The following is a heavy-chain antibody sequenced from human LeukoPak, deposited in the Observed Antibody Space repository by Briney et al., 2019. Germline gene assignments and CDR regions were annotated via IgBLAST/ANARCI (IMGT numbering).Heavy chain of an antibody. V-gene: IGHV3-30-3*01. CDR3: ARGGYHAYYLDY. CDR1: GLTFSSYA. CDR2: ISYDGSNK. D-gene: IGHD5-18*01. J-gene: IGHJ4*02. Sequence: GGSLRLSCAASGLTFSSYAMHWVRQAPGKGLEWVAVISYDGSNKYYADSVKGRFTISRDNSKNTLYLQMNSLRAEDTAVYYCARGGYHAYYLDYWGQGSLLTVSS.